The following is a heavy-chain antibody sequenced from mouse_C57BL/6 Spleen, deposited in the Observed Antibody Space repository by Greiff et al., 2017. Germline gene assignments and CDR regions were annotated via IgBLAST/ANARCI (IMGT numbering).Heavy chain of an antibody. D-gene: IGHD1-1*01. CDR3: ARWALLRYYFDY. Sequence: VKLQESGPELVKPGASVKISCKASGYSFTSYYIHWVKQRPGQGLEWIGWIYPGSGNTKYNEKFKGKATLTADTSSSTAYMQLSSLTSEASAVYYCARWALLRYYFDYWGQGTTLTVSS. J-gene: IGHJ2*01. CDR2: IYPGSGNT. V-gene: IGHV1-66*01. CDR1: GYSFTSYY.